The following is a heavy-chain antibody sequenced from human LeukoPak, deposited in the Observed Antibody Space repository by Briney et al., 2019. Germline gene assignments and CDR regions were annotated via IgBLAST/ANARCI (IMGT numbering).Heavy chain of an antibody. CDR3: ATWRTAKTGFDY. J-gene: IGHJ4*02. CDR1: GGSISSNNYY. CDR2: IYYSGSP. Sequence: PSETLSLTCTVSGGSISSNNYYWAWIRQPPGKGLECIGSIYYSGSPSYNPSLKSRVTISVDTSKNQLSLRLSSVTAADTAVYYCATWRTAKTGFDYWGQGTLVTVSS. D-gene: IGHD1-1*01. V-gene: IGHV4-39*01.